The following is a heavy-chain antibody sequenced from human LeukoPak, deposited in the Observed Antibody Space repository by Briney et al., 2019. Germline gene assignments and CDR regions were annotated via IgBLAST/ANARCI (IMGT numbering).Heavy chain of an antibody. CDR2: ISGSGGST. CDR1: GFPFSSYA. Sequence: GSLRLSCAASGFPFSSYAMSWVRQAPGKGLEWVSAISGSGGSTYYADSVKGRFTISRDNSKNTLYLQMNSLRAEDTAVYYCAKRHSSGWHSDYWGQGTLVTVSS. V-gene: IGHV3-23*01. J-gene: IGHJ4*02. D-gene: IGHD6-19*01. CDR3: AKRHSSGWHSDY.